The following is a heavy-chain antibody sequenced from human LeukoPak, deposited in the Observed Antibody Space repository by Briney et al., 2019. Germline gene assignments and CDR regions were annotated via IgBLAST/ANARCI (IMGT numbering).Heavy chain of an antibody. V-gene: IGHV4-38-2*02. D-gene: IGHD6-19*01. CDR1: GYSISSGYY. CDR3: ARDRGSSGWYDAFDI. Sequence: SETLSLTCAVSGYSISSGYYWGWIRPPPGKGLEWIGSIYHSGSTYYNPSLKRRVTISVDTSKNHFSLKLSSVTAADTAVYYCARDRGSSGWYDAFDIWGQGTMVTVSS. J-gene: IGHJ3*02. CDR2: IYHSGST.